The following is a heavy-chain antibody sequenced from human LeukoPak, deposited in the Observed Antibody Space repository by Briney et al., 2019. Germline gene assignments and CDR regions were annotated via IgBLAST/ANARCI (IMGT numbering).Heavy chain of an antibody. CDR1: GGSISSYY. CDR2: IYTSGST. J-gene: IGHJ5*02. Sequence: PSETLSLTCTVSGGSISSYYWSWVRQPPGKGLEWIGYIYTSGSTNYNPSLKSRVTISVDTSKNQFSLKLSSMTAADTAVYYCARQGGSSWSYNWFDPWGQGTLVTVSS. CDR3: ARQGGSSWSYNWFDP. D-gene: IGHD6-13*01. V-gene: IGHV4-4*09.